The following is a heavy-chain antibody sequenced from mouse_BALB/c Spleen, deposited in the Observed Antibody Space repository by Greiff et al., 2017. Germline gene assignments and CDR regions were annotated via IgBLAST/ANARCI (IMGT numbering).Heavy chain of an antibody. CDR1: GYSITSDYA. D-gene: IGHD2-4*01. Sequence: EVKLVESGPGLVKPSQSLSLTCTVTGYSITSDYAWNWIRQFPGNKLEWMGYISYSGSTSYNPSLKSRISITRDTSKNQFFLQLNSVTTEDTATYYCARLEDDYENYAMDYWGQGTSVTVSA. CDR2: ISYSGST. CDR3: ARLEDDYENYAMDY. J-gene: IGHJ4*01. V-gene: IGHV3-2*02.